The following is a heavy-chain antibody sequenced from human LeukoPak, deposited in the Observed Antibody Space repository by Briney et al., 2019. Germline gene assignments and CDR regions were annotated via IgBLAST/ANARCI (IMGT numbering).Heavy chain of an antibody. CDR1: GYTFTSYG. V-gene: IGHV1-18*01. J-gene: IGHJ3*02. CDR2: ISAYNGNT. Sequence: PGESLKISCKASGYTFTSYGISWVRQAPGQGLEWMGWISAYNGNTNYAQKLQGRVTMTTDTSTSTAYMELRSLRSDDTAVYYCARAFYYYDSSGYYLSAFDIWGQGTMVTVSS. CDR3: ARAFYYYDSSGYYLSAFDI. D-gene: IGHD3-22*01.